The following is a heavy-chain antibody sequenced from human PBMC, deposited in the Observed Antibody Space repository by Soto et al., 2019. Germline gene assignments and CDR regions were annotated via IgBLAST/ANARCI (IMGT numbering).Heavy chain of an antibody. V-gene: IGHV4-34*01. CDR3: ARAHGDY. CDR2: INHSGST. Sequence: QVQLQQWGAGLLKPSETLSLTCAVYGGSFSGYYWSWIRQPPGKGLEWIGEINHSGSTNYNPTLKSRVTISVDTSKNQFSLKRSSVTAADTAVYYCARAHGDYWGQGTLVTVSS. CDR1: GGSFSGYY. J-gene: IGHJ4*02.